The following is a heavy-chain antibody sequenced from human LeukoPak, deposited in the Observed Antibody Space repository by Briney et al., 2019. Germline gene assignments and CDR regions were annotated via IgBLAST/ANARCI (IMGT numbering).Heavy chain of an antibody. D-gene: IGHD6-13*01. CDR1: GYSISSGYY. Sequence: SETLSLTCTVSGYSISSGYYWGWIRQPPGKGLEWIGYIYYSGSTNYNPSLKSRVTISVDTSKNQFSLKLSSVTAADTAVYYCARANRAGGSSWIYYYMDVWGKGTTVTVSS. CDR2: IYYSGST. CDR3: ARANRAGGSSWIYYYMDV. J-gene: IGHJ6*03. V-gene: IGHV4-38-2*02.